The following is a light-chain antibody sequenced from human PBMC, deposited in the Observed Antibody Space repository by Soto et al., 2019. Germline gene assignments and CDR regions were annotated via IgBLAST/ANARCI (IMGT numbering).Light chain of an antibody. J-gene: IGKJ1*01. V-gene: IGKV3-15*01. Sequence: EIVMTQSPATLSVSPGERATLSCGASQSVSSNLAWFQQKPGQAPRLLIYGASTRDTGIPARFSGSGSGTEFTLTISSLQSEDFAVYHCQQYNNWPPWTFGQGTKLDI. CDR3: QQYNNWPPWT. CDR2: GAS. CDR1: QSVSSN.